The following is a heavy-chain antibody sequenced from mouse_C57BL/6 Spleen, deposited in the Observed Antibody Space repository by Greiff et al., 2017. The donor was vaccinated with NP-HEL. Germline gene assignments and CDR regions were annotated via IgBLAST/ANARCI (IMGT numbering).Heavy chain of an antibody. V-gene: IGHV1-54*01. D-gene: IGHD1-1*01. CDR2: INPGSGGT. CDR3: ARNDYGSRGYFDY. Sequence: VQLQQSGAELVRPGTSVKVSCKASGYAFTNYLIEWVKQRPGQGLEWIGVINPGSGGTNYNEKFKGKATLTADKSSSTAYMQLSSLTSEDSAVYFCARNDYGSRGYFDYWGQGTTLTVSS. CDR1: GYAFTNYL. J-gene: IGHJ2*01.